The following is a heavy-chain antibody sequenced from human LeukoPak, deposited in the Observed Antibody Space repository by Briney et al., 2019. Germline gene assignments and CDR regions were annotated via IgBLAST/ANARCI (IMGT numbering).Heavy chain of an antibody. J-gene: IGHJ6*03. D-gene: IGHD3-3*01. CDR2: MNRNSSNT. CDR3: ARGPNYAFWSGSYYYYMDG. V-gene: IGHV1-8*01. Sequence: ASVKVSCKASGYTFTSYDINWVRQATGQGLEWMGWMNRNSSNTDYAQKFQGRVTMTRSTSINTAYMELSRLRSEDTAVYYCARGPNYAFWSGSYYYYMDGWGKGTTVSVSS. CDR1: GYTFTSYD.